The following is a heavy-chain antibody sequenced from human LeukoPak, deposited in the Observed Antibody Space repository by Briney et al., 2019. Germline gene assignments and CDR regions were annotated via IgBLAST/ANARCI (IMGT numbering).Heavy chain of an antibody. CDR1: GFTFSSFS. Sequence: GGSLSLSCAVSGFTFSSFSMRWVRQAPGKGLEWVSAISGSGGSTYYADSVKGRFTISRDNSKNTLYLQMNSLRAEDTAVYYCAKEGGSYYGKFDYWGQGTLVTVSS. V-gene: IGHV3-23*01. J-gene: IGHJ4*02. CDR2: ISGSGGST. D-gene: IGHD1-26*01. CDR3: AKEGGSYYGKFDY.